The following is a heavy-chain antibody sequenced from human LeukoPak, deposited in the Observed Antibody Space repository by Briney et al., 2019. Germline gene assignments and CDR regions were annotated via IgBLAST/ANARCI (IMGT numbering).Heavy chain of an antibody. D-gene: IGHD3-10*01. Sequence: PSETLSLTCTVYGGSFSGFYWSWIRQPPGEGLEWIGEINHSGNTNYNPSLKSRVSISVDTSKNQFSLKLSSVTAADTAVYYCARHFYGSGSYYLENWFDPWGQGTLVTVSS. J-gene: IGHJ5*02. V-gene: IGHV4-34*01. CDR3: ARHFYGSGSYYLENWFDP. CDR1: GGSFSGFY. CDR2: INHSGNT.